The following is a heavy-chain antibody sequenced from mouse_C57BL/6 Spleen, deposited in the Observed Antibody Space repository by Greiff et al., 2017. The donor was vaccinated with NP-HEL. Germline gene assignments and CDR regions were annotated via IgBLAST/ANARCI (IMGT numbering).Heavy chain of an antibody. J-gene: IGHJ2*01. CDR1: GYTFTSYW. CDR3: ARGYYYGSSPYYFDY. D-gene: IGHD1-1*01. Sequence: VQLQQPGAELVKPGASVTLSCKASGYTFTSYWMHWVKQRPGQGLEWIGMIHPNSGSTNYNEKFKSKATLTVDKSSSTAYMQLNSLTSEDSAVYYCARGYYYGSSPYYFDYWGQGTTLTVSS. V-gene: IGHV1-64*01. CDR2: IHPNSGST.